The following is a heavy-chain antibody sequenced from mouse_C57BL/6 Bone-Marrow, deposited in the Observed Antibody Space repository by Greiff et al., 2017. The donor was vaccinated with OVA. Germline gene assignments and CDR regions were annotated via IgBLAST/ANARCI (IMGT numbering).Heavy chain of an antibody. D-gene: IGHD1-1*01. V-gene: IGHV1-64*01. CDR1: GYTFTSYW. CDR3: ARYYGSSYVGY. Sequence: QVQLQQPGAELVKPGASVKLSCKASGYTFTSYWMHWVKQRPGQGLEWIGMIHPNSGSTNYNEKFKSKATLTVDKSSSTAYMQLSSLTSEDSAVYNCARYYGSSYVGYWGQGTTLTVSS. CDR2: IHPNSGST. J-gene: IGHJ2*01.